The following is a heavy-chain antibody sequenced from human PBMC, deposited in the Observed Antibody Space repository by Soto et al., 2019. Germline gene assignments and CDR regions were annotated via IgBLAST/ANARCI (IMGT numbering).Heavy chain of an antibody. CDR1: GFTVSSNY. Sequence: EVQLVESGGGLVQPGGSLRLSCAASGFTVSSNYMSWVRQAPGKGLEWVSVIYSGGSTYYADSVKGRFTISRDNSKNTLYLQMNSLSAEDTAVYYCARDVDYGGKVTEGPWGQGTLVTVSS. CDR3: ARDVDYGGKVTEGP. J-gene: IGHJ5*02. D-gene: IGHD4-17*01. CDR2: IYSGGST. V-gene: IGHV3-66*01.